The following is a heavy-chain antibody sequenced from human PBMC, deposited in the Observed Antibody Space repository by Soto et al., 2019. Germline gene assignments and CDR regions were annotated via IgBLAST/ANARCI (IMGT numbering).Heavy chain of an antibody. CDR3: ARLTYYDILTGYYSFDY. V-gene: IGHV4-39*01. CDR1: GGSISSSSYY. J-gene: IGHJ4*02. CDR2: IYYSGST. Sequence: SETLSLTCTVSGGSISSSSYYWGWIRQPPGKGLEWIGSIYYSGSTYYNPSLKSRVTISVDASKNQFSLKLSSVTAADTAVYYCARLTYYDILTGYYSFDYWGQGTLVTVSS. D-gene: IGHD3-9*01.